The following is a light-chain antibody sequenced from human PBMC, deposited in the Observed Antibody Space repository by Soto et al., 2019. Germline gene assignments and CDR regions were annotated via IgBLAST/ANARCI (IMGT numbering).Light chain of an antibody. V-gene: IGKV3-20*01. CDR1: QSFSSSY. CDR2: GAS. J-gene: IGKJ2*01. Sequence: EIVLTQSPGTLSLSPGERATLSCRASQSFSSSYLAWYQQKPGQAPRLLIYGASSRATGITDRFSGSGSGTEFTLTISRLEPEDCAAYYCQQYGSSVYTFGPGTKLEIK. CDR3: QQYGSSVYT.